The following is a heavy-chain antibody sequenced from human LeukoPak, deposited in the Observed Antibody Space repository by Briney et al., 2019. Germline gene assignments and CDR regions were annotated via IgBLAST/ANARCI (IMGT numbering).Heavy chain of an antibody. Sequence: GGSLRLSCVASEFTFSTYWMSWVRQAQGKGLEWVANINQDGSDKYYVDSVKGRLTISRDNAKKSLYLQMNSLRVEDTAVYYCASDPFTISAYDPFNIWGQGTVVTVSS. J-gene: IGHJ3*02. CDR2: INQDGSDK. CDR1: EFTFSTYW. CDR3: ASDPFTISAYDPFNI. D-gene: IGHD3-3*02. V-gene: IGHV3-7*01.